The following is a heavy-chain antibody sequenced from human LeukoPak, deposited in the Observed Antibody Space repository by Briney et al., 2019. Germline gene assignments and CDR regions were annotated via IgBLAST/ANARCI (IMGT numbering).Heavy chain of an antibody. V-gene: IGHV3-30*18. D-gene: IGHD4-17*01. Sequence: GGSLRLSCAASGFTFSSYGMHWVRQAPGKGLEWVAVISYDGSNKYYADSVKGRFTISRDNSKNTLYLQMNSLRAEDAAVYYCAKGYGDFDYWGQGTLVTVSS. CDR3: AKGYGDFDY. J-gene: IGHJ4*02. CDR2: ISYDGSNK. CDR1: GFTFSSYG.